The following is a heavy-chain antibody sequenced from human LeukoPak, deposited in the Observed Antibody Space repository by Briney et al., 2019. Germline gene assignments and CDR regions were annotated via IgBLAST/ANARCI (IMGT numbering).Heavy chain of an antibody. CDR3: ARVPRS. V-gene: IGHV3-7*01. Sequence: GGSLRLSCAASGFTFSSYGMHWVRQAPGKGLEWVASIKEDGSERQYVDSVKGRFTISRDNAKNTLYLQMNSLRAEDTAVYYCARVPRSWGQGTLVTISS. J-gene: IGHJ4*02. CDR1: GFTFSSYG. CDR2: IKEDGSER.